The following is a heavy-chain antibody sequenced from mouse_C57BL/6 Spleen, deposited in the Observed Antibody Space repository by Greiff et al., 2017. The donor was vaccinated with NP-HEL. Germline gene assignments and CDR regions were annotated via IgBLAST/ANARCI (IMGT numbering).Heavy chain of an antibody. Sequence: EVQRVESGPGMVKPSQSLSLTCTVTGYSITSGYDWHWIRHFPGNKLEWMGYISYSGSTNYNPSLKSRISITHDTSKNHFFLKLNSVTTEDTATYCCARGLLLTGWAMDYWGQGTSVTVSS. J-gene: IGHJ4*01. CDR2: ISYSGST. CDR3: ARGLLLTGWAMDY. CDR1: GYSITSGYD. V-gene: IGHV3-1*01. D-gene: IGHD2-3*01.